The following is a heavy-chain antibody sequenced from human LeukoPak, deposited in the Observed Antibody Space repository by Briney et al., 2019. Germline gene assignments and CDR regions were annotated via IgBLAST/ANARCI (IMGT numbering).Heavy chain of an antibody. J-gene: IGHJ6*02. CDR2: ISAYNGNT. CDR3: ARHSSSWYDYYYYGMDV. Sequence: ASAKVSCKASGYTFTSYGISWVRQAPGQGLEWMGWISAYNGNTNYAQKLQGRVTMTTDTSTSTAYMELRSLRSDDTAVYYCARHSSSWYDYYYYGMDVWGQGTTVTVSS. CDR1: GYTFTSYG. V-gene: IGHV1-18*01. D-gene: IGHD6-13*01.